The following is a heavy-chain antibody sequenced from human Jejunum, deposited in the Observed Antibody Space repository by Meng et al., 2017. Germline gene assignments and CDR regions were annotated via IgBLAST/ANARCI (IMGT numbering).Heavy chain of an antibody. Sequence: QVRLEGAGPGLGGPSETLSLTCTVSGGSINNFYWSWIRQPAGKGLEWIGRIYSSGSATFNASLKSRVSMSVDTSNNQFSLTLTSMTAADAAMYYCARDYGDNYDISTGYFKGYYFDLWGRGTLVTVSS. CDR1: GGSINNFY. CDR3: ARDYGDNYDISTGYFKGYYFDL. CDR2: IYSSGSA. J-gene: IGHJ2*01. D-gene: IGHD3-9*01. V-gene: IGHV4-4*07.